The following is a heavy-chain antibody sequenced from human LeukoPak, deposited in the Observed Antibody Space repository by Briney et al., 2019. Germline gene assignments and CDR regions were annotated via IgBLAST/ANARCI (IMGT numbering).Heavy chain of an antibody. Sequence: SETLSLTCTVSGGSISSYYWSWIRQPPGKGLEWIGYIYYSGSTNYNPSLKSRVTISVDTSKNQFSLKLSSVTAADTAVYYCAGSSISGWAFDIWGQGTTVTVSS. D-gene: IGHD6-19*01. CDR2: IYYSGST. J-gene: IGHJ3*02. V-gene: IGHV4-59*01. CDR1: GGSISSYY. CDR3: AGSSISGWAFDI.